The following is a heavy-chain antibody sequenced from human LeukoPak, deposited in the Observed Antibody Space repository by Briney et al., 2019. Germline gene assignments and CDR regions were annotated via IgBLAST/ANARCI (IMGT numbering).Heavy chain of an antibody. CDR3: ARGRTGRRYYFDY. J-gene: IGHJ4*02. CDR2: IIPIFGTA. D-gene: IGHD7-27*01. Sequence: GASVKVSCKASGGTFSSYAISWVRQAPGQGLEWMGGIIPIFGTANYAQKFQGRVTITADESTSTAYMELSSLRSEDTAVYYCARGRTGRRYYFDYWGQGTLVTVSS. V-gene: IGHV1-69*13. CDR1: GGTFSSYA.